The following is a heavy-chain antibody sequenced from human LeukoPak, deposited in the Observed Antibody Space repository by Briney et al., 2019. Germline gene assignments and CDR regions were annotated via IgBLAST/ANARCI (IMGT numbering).Heavy chain of an antibody. D-gene: IGHD3-10*01. J-gene: IGHJ4*02. CDR2: IWSDGSNK. V-gene: IGHV3-33*01. CDR3: ARELFSSGSCPDG. Sequence: PGRSLRLSCAASGFTFSYYAIHWVRQAPGKGPEWVALIWSDGSNKYYADSVKGRITISRDNSKNTVYLQMNSLRAEDTAVYYCARELFSSGSCPDGWGQGTLVTVSS. CDR1: GFTFSYYA.